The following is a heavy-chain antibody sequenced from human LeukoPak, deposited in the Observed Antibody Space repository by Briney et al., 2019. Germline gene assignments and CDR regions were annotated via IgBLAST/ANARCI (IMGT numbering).Heavy chain of an antibody. CDR1: GYSISSGYY. CDR3: ARQHDSYHYYYVDV. J-gene: IGHJ6*03. CDR2: LYHSDSI. Sequence: SETLSLTCAVSGYSISSGYYWIWIRQPPGKGLEWIGSLYHSDSIYYNPSLESRVTMSVDTSKNQSSLKLSFVTAADTAAYYCARQHDSYHYYYVDVWGKGTTVTVSS. D-gene: IGHD6-13*01. V-gene: IGHV4-38-2*01.